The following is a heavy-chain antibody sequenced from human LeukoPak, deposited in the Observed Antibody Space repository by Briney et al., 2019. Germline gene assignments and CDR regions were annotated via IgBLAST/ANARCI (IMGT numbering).Heavy chain of an antibody. CDR1: GLTFSSYW. CDR2: IKEDGTEK. CDR3: ARGSGSGWPLDR. Sequence: GGSLRLSCAASGLTFSSYWMSWVRQAPGKGLEWVANIKEDGTEKYYVDFVKGRFTISRDNAKNSLYLQMNSLRAEDTAVYYCARGSGSGWPLDRWGQGALVTVSS. J-gene: IGHJ5*02. D-gene: IGHD6-19*01. V-gene: IGHV3-7*05.